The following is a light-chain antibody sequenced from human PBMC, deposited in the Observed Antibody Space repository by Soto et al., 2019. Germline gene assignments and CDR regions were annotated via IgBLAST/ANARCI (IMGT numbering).Light chain of an antibody. Sequence: DIVMTQSPDSLAVSLGERATINCKSSRSVSYKDKSYLAWYQHKPGQPPKLLISWASTRESGVPDRFSGSGSGTDFTLAISSLQAEDVAVYYCHQHHSIPHTFGQGTKLEI. CDR1: RSVSYKDKSY. CDR2: WAS. V-gene: IGKV4-1*01. CDR3: HQHHSIPHT. J-gene: IGKJ2*01.